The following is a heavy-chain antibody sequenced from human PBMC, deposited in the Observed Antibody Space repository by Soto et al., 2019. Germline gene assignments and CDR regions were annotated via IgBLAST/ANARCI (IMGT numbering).Heavy chain of an antibody. V-gene: IGHV1-69*01. D-gene: IGHD3-22*01. CDR1: GGTFSSYA. CDR2: IIPIFGTA. CDR3: AREGVRTYYYDSSGNPLGY. Sequence: QVQLVQSGAEVKKPGSSVKDSCKASGGTFSSYAISWVRQAPGQGLEWMGGIIPIFGTANYAQKFQGRVTITADESTSTAYMELSSLRSEDTAVYYCAREGVRTYYYDSSGNPLGYWGQGTLVTVSS. J-gene: IGHJ4*02.